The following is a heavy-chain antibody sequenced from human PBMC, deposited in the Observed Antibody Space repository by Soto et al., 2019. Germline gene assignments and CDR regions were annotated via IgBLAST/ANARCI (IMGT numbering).Heavy chain of an antibody. D-gene: IGHD2-15*01. Sequence: DVQLLESGGGLVQPEGSLRLSCAASGFTFSSYAMGWVRQGPGKGREWVAVVSIGGCTHYAGSVRGRFTISRYNSKNTLSLRVNSLAAGDRALYFCAKGRGAGGHFDYGGQGALVTVYS. J-gene: IGHJ4*02. CDR1: GFTFSSYA. CDR2: VSIGGCT. V-gene: IGHV3-23*01. CDR3: AKGRGAGGHFDY.